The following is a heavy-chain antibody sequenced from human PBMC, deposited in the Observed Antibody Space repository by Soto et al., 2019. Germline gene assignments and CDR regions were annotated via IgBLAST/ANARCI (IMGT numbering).Heavy chain of an antibody. Sequence: QVQLQESGPGLVKPSETLSLTCTVSNGSISNFYWNWIRQSAGKGLEWIGRIHGSVSATYNPSLRSQVTMSVDTSKNQFSLNVNSVTAADTAVYYCARSIHKESWFDPCGPGTLVTGSS. CDR1: NGSISNFY. J-gene: IGHJ5*02. D-gene: IGHD2-21*01. CDR3: ARSIHKESWFDP. CDR2: IHGSVSA. V-gene: IGHV4-4*07.